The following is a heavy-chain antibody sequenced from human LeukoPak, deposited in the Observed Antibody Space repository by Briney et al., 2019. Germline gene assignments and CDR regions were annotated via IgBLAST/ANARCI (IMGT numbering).Heavy chain of an antibody. CDR3: ATDGKYYDFWSGYYSRQRQGSNYYYMDV. V-gene: IGHV1-46*01. Sequence: ASVKVSCKASGYTLTSYYMHWVRQAPGQGLEWMGIINPSGGSTNYAQKFQGRVTMTGDTSTSTVYMQLSSLSSEDTAVYYCATDGKYYDFWSGYYSRQRQGSNYYYMDVWGKGTTVTVSS. J-gene: IGHJ6*03. CDR1: GYTLTSYY. CDR2: INPSGGST. D-gene: IGHD3-3*01.